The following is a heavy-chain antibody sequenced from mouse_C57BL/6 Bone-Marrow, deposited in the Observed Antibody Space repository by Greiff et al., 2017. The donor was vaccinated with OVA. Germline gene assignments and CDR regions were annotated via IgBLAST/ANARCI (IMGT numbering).Heavy chain of an antibody. Sequence: EVMLVESGGDLVKPGGSLKLSCAASGFTFSSYGMSWVRQTPDKRLEWVATISSGGSYTYYPDSVKGRFTISRDNAKNTLYLQMSSLKSEDTAMYYCARGDYGSIYAMDYWGQGTSVTVSS. D-gene: IGHD1-1*01. CDR2: ISSGGSYT. CDR3: ARGDYGSIYAMDY. J-gene: IGHJ4*01. CDR1: GFTFSSYG. V-gene: IGHV5-6*02.